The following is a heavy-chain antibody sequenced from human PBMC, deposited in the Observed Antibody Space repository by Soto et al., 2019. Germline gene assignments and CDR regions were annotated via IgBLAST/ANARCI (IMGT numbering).Heavy chain of an antibody. Sequence: GGSLRLSCAASGFTFSTYAMSWVRQAPGKGLEWVSAISRNGDSTYYADSVKGRFTISRDDSKNTLYLQMNSLRAEDTAVYYCAKELHTSSGWSQVIYWGQGTLVTVSS. CDR3: AKELHTSSGWSQVIY. CDR1: GFTFSTYA. CDR2: ISRNGDST. D-gene: IGHD6-19*01. V-gene: IGHV3-23*01. J-gene: IGHJ4*02.